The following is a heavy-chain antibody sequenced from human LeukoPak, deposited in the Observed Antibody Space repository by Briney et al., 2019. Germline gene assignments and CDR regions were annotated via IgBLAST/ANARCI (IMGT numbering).Heavy chain of an antibody. J-gene: IGHJ4*02. D-gene: IGHD3-22*01. V-gene: IGHV3-7*01. CDR2: IKQDGSEK. CDR3: ARDPNFTYYYDSSGYSDC. Sequence: AGGSLRLSCAASGFTFSSYWMTWVRQAPGKGLEWVANIKQDGSEKYYVDSVKGRFTISRDNAKNSLYLQMNSLRAEDTAVYYCARDPNFTYYYDSSGYSDCWGQGTLVTVSS. CDR1: GFTFSSYW.